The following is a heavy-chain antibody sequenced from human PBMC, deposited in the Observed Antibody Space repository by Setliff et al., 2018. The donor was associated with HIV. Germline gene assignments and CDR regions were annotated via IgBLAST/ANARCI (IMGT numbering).Heavy chain of an antibody. Sequence: SETLSLTCAVYGRSLSGYYWSWIRQPPGKGLEWIGEINQSGSTNYNPSLKSRVTISVDTSKNQFSLKLSSVTAADTAVYYCARGVNPTYYDFWSGNYMRKYYYYCMDVWGKGTTVTVSS. CDR3: ARGVNPTYYDFWSGNYMRKYYYYCMDV. V-gene: IGHV4-34*01. J-gene: IGHJ6*03. CDR1: GRSLSGYY. CDR2: INQSGST. D-gene: IGHD3-3*01.